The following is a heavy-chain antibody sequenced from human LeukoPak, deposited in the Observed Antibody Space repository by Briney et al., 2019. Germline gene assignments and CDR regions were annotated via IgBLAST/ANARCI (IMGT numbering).Heavy chain of an antibody. V-gene: IGHV4-4*07. Sequence: SETLSLTCTVSGGSISSYYWSWIRQPAGKGLQWNGSIYTSGSTNYNPSLKSRVTMSVDTSKNQFSLKLSSVTAADTAVYYCARTRGYCSGGSYYFQYTNYYFDYWGQGTLVTVSS. CDR2: IYTSGST. CDR1: GGSISSYY. D-gene: IGHD2-15*01. CDR3: ARTRGYCSGGSYYFQYTNYYFDY. J-gene: IGHJ4*02.